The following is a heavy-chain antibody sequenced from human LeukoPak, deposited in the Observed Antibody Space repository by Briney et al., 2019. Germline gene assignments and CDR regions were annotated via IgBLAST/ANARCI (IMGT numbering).Heavy chain of an antibody. Sequence: GGSLRLSCAASGSTFSSYSMNWVRQAPGKGLEWVPSISSSSSYIYYADSVKGRFTISRDNAKNSLYLQMNSLRAEDTAVYYCARGSGATYSSSWYLDYWGQGTLVTVSS. CDR1: GSTFSSYS. V-gene: IGHV3-21*01. CDR2: ISSSSSYI. J-gene: IGHJ4*02. D-gene: IGHD6-13*01. CDR3: ARGSGATYSSSWYLDY.